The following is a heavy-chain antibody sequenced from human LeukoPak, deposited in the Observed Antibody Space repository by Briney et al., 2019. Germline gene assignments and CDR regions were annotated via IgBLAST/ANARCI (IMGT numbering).Heavy chain of an antibody. CDR3: ARDAPDYSFDF. Sequence: SETLSLTCTVSGGSISSGHYYWGWIRQHPGQGLEWIGYIYYSGSTYYNPSLKSRVTISVDTSKNQFSLMLSYVTAADTAVYYCARDAPDYSFDFWGQGTLVTVSS. J-gene: IGHJ4*02. CDR2: IYYSGST. CDR1: GGSISSGHYY. D-gene: IGHD4-11*01. V-gene: IGHV4-31*03.